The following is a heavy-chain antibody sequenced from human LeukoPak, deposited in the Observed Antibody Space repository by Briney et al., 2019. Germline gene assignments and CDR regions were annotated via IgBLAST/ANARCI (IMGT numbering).Heavy chain of an antibody. Sequence: GGSLRLSCAASGFTFSSYAMSWVRQAPGKGLEWVSSISGSGDRTYYADSVKGRFTISRDNSKNTQSLQMNSLTAEDTALYYCAKDYRGAETMFDYWGQGTLVSVSS. CDR3: AKDYRGAETMFDY. D-gene: IGHD1-1*01. J-gene: IGHJ4*02. CDR1: GFTFSSYA. V-gene: IGHV3-23*01. CDR2: ISGSGDRT.